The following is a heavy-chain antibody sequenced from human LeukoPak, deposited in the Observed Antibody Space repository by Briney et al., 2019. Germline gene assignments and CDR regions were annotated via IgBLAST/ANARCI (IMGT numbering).Heavy chain of an antibody. D-gene: IGHD3-22*01. CDR3: ARAPHFFDTSGSRYYFDY. J-gene: IGHJ4*02. CDR1: GGSISSSSYY. V-gene: IGHV4-39*07. CDR2: IYYSGST. Sequence: SETLSLTCTVSGGSISSSSYYWGWIRQPPGKGLEWIGSIYYSGSTYYNPSLKSRITMSVDTSKNQFSLKLSSVTAADTAVYFCARAPHFFDTSGSRYYFDYWGQGALVTVSS.